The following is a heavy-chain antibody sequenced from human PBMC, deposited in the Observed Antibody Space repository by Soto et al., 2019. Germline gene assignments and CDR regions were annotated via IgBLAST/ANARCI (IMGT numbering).Heavy chain of an antibody. D-gene: IGHD5-12*01. Sequence: QVQLVESGGGVVQPGRSLRLSCAASGFTFSSYAMHWVRQAPGKGLEWVAVISYDGSNKYYADSVKGRFTISRDNSKNTLYLQMNSLRAEDTAVYYGARDLVADDFDIWGQGTMVTVSS. CDR2: ISYDGSNK. CDR3: ARDLVADDFDI. V-gene: IGHV3-30-3*01. CDR1: GFTFSSYA. J-gene: IGHJ3*02.